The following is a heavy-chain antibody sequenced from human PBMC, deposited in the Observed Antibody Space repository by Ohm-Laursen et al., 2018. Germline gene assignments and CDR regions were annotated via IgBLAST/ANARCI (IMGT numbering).Heavy chain of an antibody. CDR1: GYTFTSYD. CDR2: VNPVSKNT. V-gene: IGHV1-8*01. D-gene: IGHD2-2*01. J-gene: IGHJ6*02. CDR3: ARAVRNQMLSTV. Sequence: GASVKVSCKTYGYTFTSYDISWVRQVSGQGLEWIGWVNPVSKNTVSVKDFRGRVTLTGDTSSSTAYMELRSLTSKDTAIYYCARAVRNQMLSTVWGQGTAVTVSS.